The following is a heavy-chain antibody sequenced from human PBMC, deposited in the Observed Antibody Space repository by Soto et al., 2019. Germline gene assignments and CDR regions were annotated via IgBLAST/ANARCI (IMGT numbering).Heavy chain of an antibody. CDR2: IYWDDDK. D-gene: IGHD3-10*01. V-gene: IGHV2-5*02. CDR1: WFSLRTSGVG. Sequence: QITLKESGPTLVKPTQTLTLTCTFSWFSLRTSGVGVGCIRQPPGKALEWLALIYWDDDKRSSPSLKSRLTITKDTSKNQVVLTLTNMDPVDTATYYFAHYEGELLWFGEPHWFYPWGQVTLVNVSS. J-gene: IGHJ5*02. CDR3: AHYEGELLWFGEPHWFYP.